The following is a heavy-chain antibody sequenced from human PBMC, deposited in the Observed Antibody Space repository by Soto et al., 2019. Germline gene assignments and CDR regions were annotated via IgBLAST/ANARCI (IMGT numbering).Heavy chain of an antibody. CDR2: MYFTGST. CDR3: VRDTNVRYYDAPY. J-gene: IGHJ4*02. CDR1: GGSVSSGGYY. V-gene: IGHV4-61*08. D-gene: IGHD3-16*01. Sequence: KTSETLSLTCTVSGGSVSSGGYYWSWIRQPPGKGLEWIGYMYFTGSTNYNPSLKSRVTISVDTSNNQFSLKLRSVTAADTAVYYCVRDTNVRYYDAPYWGQGTLVTVSS.